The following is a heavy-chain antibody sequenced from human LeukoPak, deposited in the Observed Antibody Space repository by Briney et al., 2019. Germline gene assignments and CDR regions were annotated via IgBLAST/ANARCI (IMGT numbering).Heavy chain of an antibody. CDR1: GYTFTSYG. J-gene: IGHJ4*02. CDR3: ARDPFLDWGDSCFDY. D-gene: IGHD3/OR15-3a*01. Sequence: GASVKVSCKASGYTFTSYGIIWVRQAPGHGLEGMGWISAYNGNTNYAQKLQGRVTMTTDTSTSTAYMEMRSLRSDDTAVYYCARDPFLDWGDSCFDYWGQGTLVTVSS. CDR2: ISAYNGNT. V-gene: IGHV1-18*04.